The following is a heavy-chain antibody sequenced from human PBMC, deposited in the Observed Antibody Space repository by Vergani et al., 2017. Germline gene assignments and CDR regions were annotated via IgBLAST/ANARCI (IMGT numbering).Heavy chain of an antibody. J-gene: IGHJ5*02. CDR1: GYSFTSYW. CDR2: IYPGDSDT. CDR3: ARQEGYCSSTSCLFAALGWFDP. D-gene: IGHD2-2*01. Sequence: EVQLVQSGAEVKKPGESLKISCKGSGYSFTSYWIGWVRQMPGKGLEWMGIIYPGDSDTRYSPSFQGQVTISADKSISTAYLQWSSLKASDTAMYYCARQEGYCSSTSCLFAALGWFDPWGQGTLVTVSS. V-gene: IGHV5-51*01.